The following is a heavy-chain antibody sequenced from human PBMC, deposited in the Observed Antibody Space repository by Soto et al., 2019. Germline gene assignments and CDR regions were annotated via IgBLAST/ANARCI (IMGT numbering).Heavy chain of an antibody. CDR3: ARDLWGYCGTDCYPLDV. CDR2: IYYSGST. J-gene: IGHJ6*02. CDR1: GGSISSGDYY. D-gene: IGHD2-21*02. Sequence: SETLSLTCTVSGGSISSGDYYWSWIRQPPGKGLEWIGYIYYSGSTSYNPSLRSRATISVDTSKNQFSLKLNSVTAADTAVYYCARDLWGYCGTDCYPLDVWGQGTTVTVSS. V-gene: IGHV4-30-4*02.